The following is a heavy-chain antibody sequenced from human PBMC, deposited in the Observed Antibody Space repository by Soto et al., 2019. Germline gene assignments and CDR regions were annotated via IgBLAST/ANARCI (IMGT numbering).Heavy chain of an antibody. CDR2: INADNGDT. CDR3: ARVGGTYYSPQQPDFVF. CDR1: GYIFTNYG. V-gene: IGHV1-3*01. Sequence: AXVKVSCKASGYIFTNYGIHWVRQAPRQRLEWMGWINADNGDTKYSQKFQDRVIITRDTSASTAYMELSSLRSEDTTVYYCARVGGTYYSPQQPDFVFWGQGTLVTLSS. D-gene: IGHD3-10*01. J-gene: IGHJ4*02.